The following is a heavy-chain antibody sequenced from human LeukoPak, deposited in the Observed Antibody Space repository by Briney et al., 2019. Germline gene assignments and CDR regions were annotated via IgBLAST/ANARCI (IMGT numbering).Heavy chain of an antibody. CDR1: GYTFTSYG. CDR3: ARFYDSSAYYRNNWFDP. D-gene: IGHD3-22*01. V-gene: IGHV1-2*02. CDR2: INPKNGGT. J-gene: IGHJ5*02. Sequence: ASVKVSCKASGYTFTSYGISWVRQVPGQGLEWMGWINPKNGGTNYAQKFQGRVTMTRDTSISTAYMELSRLRSDDTAMYYCARFYDSSAYYRNNWFDPWGQGTLVTVSS.